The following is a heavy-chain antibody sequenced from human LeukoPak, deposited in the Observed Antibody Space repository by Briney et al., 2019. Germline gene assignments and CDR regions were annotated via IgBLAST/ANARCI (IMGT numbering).Heavy chain of an antibody. Sequence: SETLSLTCAVHGGSFSAYYWSWIRQPPGKGLEWVGEMNLSGRTNYNPSLKSRVTISLDTSKNQFSLKLSSVTAADTAVYYCARVHIPSSGAFDIWGQGTMVTVSS. CDR1: GGSFSAYY. D-gene: IGHD3-10*01. V-gene: IGHV4-34*01. J-gene: IGHJ3*02. CDR3: ARVHIPSSGAFDI. CDR2: MNLSGRT.